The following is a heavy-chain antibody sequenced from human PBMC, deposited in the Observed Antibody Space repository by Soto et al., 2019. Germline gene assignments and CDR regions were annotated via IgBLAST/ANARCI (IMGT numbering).Heavy chain of an antibody. CDR1: GYTFTGYY. CDR2: INPNSGGT. CDR3: ARELSLVPAAMPAHPGWFDP. Sequence: QVQLVQSGAEVKKPGASVKVSCKASGYTFTGYYMHWVRQAPGQGLEWMGWINPNSGGTNYAQKFQGWVTMTRDTSISTAYMELSRLRSDDTAVDYCARELSLVPAAMPAHPGWFDPWGQGTLVTVSS. J-gene: IGHJ5*02. V-gene: IGHV1-2*04. D-gene: IGHD2-2*01.